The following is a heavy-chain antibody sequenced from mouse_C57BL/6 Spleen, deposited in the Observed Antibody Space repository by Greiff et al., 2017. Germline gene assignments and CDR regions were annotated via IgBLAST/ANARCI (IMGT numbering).Heavy chain of an antibody. CDR2: IDPEDGDT. CDR3: TTTLYYYGSSPSYWYFDV. D-gene: IGHD1-1*01. J-gene: IGHJ1*03. Sequence: EVQGVESGAELVRPGASVKLSCTASGFNIKDYYMHWVKQRPEQGLEWIGRIDPEDGDTEYAPKFQGKATMTADTSSNTAYLQLSSLTSEDTAVYYCTTTLYYYGSSPSYWYFDVWGTGTTVTVSS. V-gene: IGHV14-1*01. CDR1: GFNIKDYY.